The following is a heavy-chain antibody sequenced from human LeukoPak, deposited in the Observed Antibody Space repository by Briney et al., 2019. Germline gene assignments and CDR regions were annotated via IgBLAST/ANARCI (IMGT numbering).Heavy chain of an antibody. CDR1: GCTFSSYG. D-gene: IGHD3-10*01. CDR2: IRYDGSNK. CDR3: YTYYYGSGSYYDY. J-gene: IGHJ4*02. V-gene: IGHV3-30*02. Sequence: GGSLTLACAASGCTFSSYGMHWVRQAPGRGLEWVAFIRYDGSNKYYADSVKGRFTISRDNSKNTLYLQMNSLRAEDTAVYYCYTYYYGSGSYYDYWGQGTLVTVSS.